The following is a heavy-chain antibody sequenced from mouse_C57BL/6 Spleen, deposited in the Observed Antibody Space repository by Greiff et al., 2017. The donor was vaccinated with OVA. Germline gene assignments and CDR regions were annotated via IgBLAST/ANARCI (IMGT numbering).Heavy chain of an antibody. D-gene: IGHD1-1*01. Sequence: DVMLVESGGGLVKPGGSLKLSCAASGFTFSSYAMSWVRQTPEKRLEWVATISDGGSYTYYPDNVKGRFTISRDNAKNNLYLQMSHLKSEDTAMYYCARDVAQGFDVWGTGTTVTVSS. CDR1: GFTFSSYA. J-gene: IGHJ1*03. CDR2: ISDGGSYT. V-gene: IGHV5-4*01. CDR3: ARDVAQGFDV.